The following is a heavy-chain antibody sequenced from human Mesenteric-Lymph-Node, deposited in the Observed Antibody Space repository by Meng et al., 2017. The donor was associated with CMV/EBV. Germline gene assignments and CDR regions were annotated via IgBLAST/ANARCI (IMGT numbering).Heavy chain of an antibody. D-gene: IGHD6-13*01. CDR1: GYTFTGYY. J-gene: IGHJ5*02. V-gene: IGHV1-2*02. CDR3: ARDPGSSSGWFDP. Sequence: ASVKVSCKASGYTFTGYYMHWVRQAPGQGLEWMGWINPNSGGTNYAQKFQGRVTMTRDTSISTAYMELSRLRSDDTAVYNCARDPGSSSGWFDPWGQGTLVTVSS. CDR2: INPNSGGT.